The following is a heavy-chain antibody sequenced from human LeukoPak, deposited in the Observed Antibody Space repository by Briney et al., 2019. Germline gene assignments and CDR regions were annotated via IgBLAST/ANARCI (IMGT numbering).Heavy chain of an antibody. CDR3: ARGLYYYDSSGYYLLPSWFDP. V-gene: IGHV4-34*01. D-gene: IGHD3-22*01. J-gene: IGHJ5*02. CDR2: INHSGST. CDR1: GGSFSGYY. Sequence: SETLSLTCAVYGGSFSGYYWSWIRQPPGKGLEWIGEINHSGSTNYNPSLKSRVTMSVDTSKNQFSLKLSSVTAADTAVYYCARGLYYYDSSGYYLLPSWFDPWGQGTLVTVSS.